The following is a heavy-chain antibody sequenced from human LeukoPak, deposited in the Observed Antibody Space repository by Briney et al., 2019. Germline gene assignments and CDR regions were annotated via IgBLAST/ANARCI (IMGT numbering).Heavy chain of an antibody. Sequence: PSETLSLTCAVYGGSFSGYYWSWIRQPPGKGLEWVSVIYTGGSTSYADSVKGRFTISRDSSTNTLFLQMNSLRAEDTAVYYCARASTLRTGDAHWGQGTLVTVSS. CDR3: ARASTLRTGDAH. CDR1: GGSFSGYY. J-gene: IGHJ4*02. CDR2: IYTGGST. V-gene: IGHV3-66*01. D-gene: IGHD7-27*01.